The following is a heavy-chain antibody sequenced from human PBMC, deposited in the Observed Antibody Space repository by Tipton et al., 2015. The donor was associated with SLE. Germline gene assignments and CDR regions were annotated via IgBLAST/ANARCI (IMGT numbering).Heavy chain of an antibody. CDR2: IYYSGST. J-gene: IGHJ3*02. CDR3: ASPAYYDFWGDSEAFDI. CDR1: GDSISSGDYY. V-gene: IGHV4-39*07. Sequence: TLSLTRTVSGDSISSGDYYWSWIRQPPGKGLEWIGGIYYSGSTHYNPSLKSRVTISVDTSKNQFSLKLCSVTAADTGVYYCASPAYYDFWGDSEAFDIWGQWTMVTVST. D-gene: IGHD3-3*01.